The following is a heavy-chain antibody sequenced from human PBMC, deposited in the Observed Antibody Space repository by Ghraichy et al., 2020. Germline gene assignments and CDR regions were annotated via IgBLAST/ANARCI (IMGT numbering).Heavy chain of an antibody. D-gene: IGHD3-10*01. CDR3: AKEFYYGAGRPFDY. Sequence: SLNISCAASGFSFSGYDMHWVRQAPGKGLEWVGVVSYDGSNQNYGDSVKGRFTVSRDNSKNTLYLQMSGLRAEDTAVYYCAKEFYYGAGRPFDYWGQGTLVTVSP. CDR1: GFSFSGYD. J-gene: IGHJ4*02. CDR2: VSYDGSNQ. V-gene: IGHV3-30*18.